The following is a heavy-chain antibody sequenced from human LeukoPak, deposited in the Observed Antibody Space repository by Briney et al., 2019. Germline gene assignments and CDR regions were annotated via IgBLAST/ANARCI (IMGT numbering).Heavy chain of an antibody. CDR1: GGSITGYY. J-gene: IGHJ4*02. CDR3: ARYDGDDNNFDY. CDR2: VYYSGSV. Sequence: SETLSLTCTVSGGSITGYYWSWIRQPPGKGPELIAYVYYSGSVNYNPSLQSRVTISVDRSKDQFSLKLSSVTAADTAVYYCARYDGDDNNFDYWGLGTLVTVSS. D-gene: IGHD4-17*01. V-gene: IGHV4-59*01.